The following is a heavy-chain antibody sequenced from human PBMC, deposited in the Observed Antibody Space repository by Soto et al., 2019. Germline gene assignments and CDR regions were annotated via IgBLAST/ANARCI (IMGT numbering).Heavy chain of an antibody. CDR1: GYKFSNYW. CDR3: AKHYDSGQFFFDY. Sequence: GESLKISCKASGYKFSNYWIGWVRQMPGKGLECMGVIYPGDFDTRYSPSFQGQVTISADESISTAYLQWSSLKASDTAMYYCAKHYDSGQFFFDYWGQGTLVTVSS. J-gene: IGHJ4*02. D-gene: IGHD3-10*01. V-gene: IGHV5-51*01. CDR2: IYPGDFDT.